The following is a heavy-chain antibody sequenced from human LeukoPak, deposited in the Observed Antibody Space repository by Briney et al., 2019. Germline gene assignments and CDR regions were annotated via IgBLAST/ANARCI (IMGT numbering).Heavy chain of an antibody. CDR3: ARVAHYSSSWYVIDY. Sequence: GRSLRLSCAASGFTFSSYAMHWVRQAPGKGLEWVAVISYDGSNKYYADSVKGRFTISRDNSKNTLYLQMNSLRAEDTAVYYCARVAHYSSSWYVIDYWGQGTLVTVSS. D-gene: IGHD6-13*01. V-gene: IGHV3-30-3*01. J-gene: IGHJ4*02. CDR2: ISYDGSNK. CDR1: GFTFSSYA.